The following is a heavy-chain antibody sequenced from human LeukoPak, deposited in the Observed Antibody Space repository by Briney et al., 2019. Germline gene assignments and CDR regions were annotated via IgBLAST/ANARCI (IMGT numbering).Heavy chain of an antibody. J-gene: IGHJ4*02. CDR3: AKLVDTAMVPIDY. Sequence: KPSETLSLTRTVCGGSLSSYYWSWIPQPPGQGLEGIGYIYYSGSTNYNPSLKSRVTISVDTSKNQFSLKLSSVTAADTAVYYCAKLVDTAMVPIDYWGQGTLVTVS. CDR1: GGSLSSYY. CDR2: IYYSGST. D-gene: IGHD5-18*01. V-gene: IGHV4-59*01.